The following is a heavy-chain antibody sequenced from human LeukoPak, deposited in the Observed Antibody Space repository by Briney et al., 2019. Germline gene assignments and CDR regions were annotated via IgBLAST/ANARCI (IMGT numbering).Heavy chain of an antibody. CDR2: ISGSGGST. CDR3: AKYGILTGYVIDY. J-gene: IGHJ4*02. D-gene: IGHD3-9*01. Sequence: GGSLRLSCAAPGFTFSSYAMSWVRQAPGKGLEWVSAISGSGGSTYYADSVKGRFTISRDNSKNTLYLQMNSLRAEDTAVYYCAKYGILTGYVIDYWGQGTLVTVSS. V-gene: IGHV3-23*01. CDR1: GFTFSSYA.